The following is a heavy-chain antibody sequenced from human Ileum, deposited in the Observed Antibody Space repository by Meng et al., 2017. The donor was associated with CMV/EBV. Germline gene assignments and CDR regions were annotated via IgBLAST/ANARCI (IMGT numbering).Heavy chain of an antibody. J-gene: IGHJ4*02. Sequence: CKASGYTLTKHHMHWVRQAPGQGLEWMGSINPNSGGTRSAQKFQGRVTMTRDTSISIVYMELSRLNSEDTAVYYCARGGGRYHVDYWGQGTLVTVSS. CDR3: ARGGGRYHVDY. CDR1: GYTLTKHH. D-gene: IGHD3-16*02. V-gene: IGHV1-2*02. CDR2: INPNSGGT.